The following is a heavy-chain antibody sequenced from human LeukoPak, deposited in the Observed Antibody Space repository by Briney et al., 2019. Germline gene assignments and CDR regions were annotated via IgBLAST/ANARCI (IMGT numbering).Heavy chain of an antibody. CDR1: GGSISSSSYY. V-gene: IGHV4-39*01. J-gene: IGHJ6*03. CDR2: IYYSGDT. D-gene: IGHD6-19*01. Sequence: SETLSLTCTVSGGSISSSSYYWGWIRQPPGKGLEWIGSIYYSGDTYYNPSLKSRRVTISVDTSKNQFSLRLSSVTAADTAVYYCARHQWHYYYYMGVWGKGATVTVSS. CDR3: ARHQWHYYYYMGV.